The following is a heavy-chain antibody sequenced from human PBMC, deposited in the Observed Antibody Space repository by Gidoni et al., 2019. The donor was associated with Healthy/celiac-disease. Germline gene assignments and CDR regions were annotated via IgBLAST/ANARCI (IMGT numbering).Heavy chain of an antibody. CDR1: GGTFSSYA. CDR2: IIPIFGTA. J-gene: IGHJ6*02. D-gene: IGHD3-10*01. CDR3: ARETLYYYGSGRSGMDV. Sequence: QVQLVQSGAEVKKPGSSVKVSCKASGGTFSSYAISWVRQAPGQGLEWMGGIIPIFGTANYAQKFQGRVTITADESTSTAYMELSSLRSEDTAVYYCARETLYYYGSGRSGMDVWGQGTTVTVSS. V-gene: IGHV1-69*01.